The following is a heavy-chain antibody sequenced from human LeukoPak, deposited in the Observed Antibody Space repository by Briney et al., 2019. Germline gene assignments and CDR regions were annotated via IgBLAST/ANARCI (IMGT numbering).Heavy chain of an antibody. V-gene: IGHV1-2*06. CDR3: ARDSLTSTYA. CDR1: GYTFTGYY. J-gene: IGHJ5*02. Sequence: ASVKVSCKASGYTFTGYYMHWVRQAPGQGLEWMGRINPNSGGTNYAQKFQGRGNMTRDTSISTAYMELSRLRSDDTAVYYCARDSLTSTYAWGQGTLVTVSS. D-gene: IGHD4/OR15-4a*01. CDR2: INPNSGGT.